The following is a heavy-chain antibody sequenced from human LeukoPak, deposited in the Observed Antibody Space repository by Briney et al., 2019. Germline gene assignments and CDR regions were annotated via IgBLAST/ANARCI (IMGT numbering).Heavy chain of an antibody. J-gene: IGHJ3*02. Sequence: SETLSLTCTVSGYSISSGYYWGWIRQPPGKGLEWIGSIYHSGSTYYNPSLKSRVTISVDTSKNQFSLKLSSVTAADTAVYYCARSHGLREIVVDNDAFDIWGQGTMVTVSS. D-gene: IGHD3-22*01. CDR2: IYHSGST. CDR1: GYSISSGYY. V-gene: IGHV4-38-2*02. CDR3: ARSHGLREIVVDNDAFDI.